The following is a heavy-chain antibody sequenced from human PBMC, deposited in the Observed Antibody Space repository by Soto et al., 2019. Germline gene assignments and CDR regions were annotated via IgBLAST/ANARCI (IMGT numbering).Heavy chain of an antibody. D-gene: IGHD2-15*01. CDR2: IYWDDDK. V-gene: IGHV2-5*02. CDR3: AHRAVLCSGGTCYSHPFDF. CDR1: GFSLTTTGVG. J-gene: IGHJ4*02. Sequence: QITLKESGPTLVKPTQTLTLTCTLSGFSLTTTGVGVGWIRQPPGKALEWLAIIYWDDDKRYSPSLKSRLTITKDTSKNQVVLTMTNMDPVDTATYFCAHRAVLCSGGTCYSHPFDFWGQGTLVTVSS.